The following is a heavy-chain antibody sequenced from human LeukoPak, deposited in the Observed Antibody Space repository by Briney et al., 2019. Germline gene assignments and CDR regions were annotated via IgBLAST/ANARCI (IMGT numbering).Heavy chain of an antibody. Sequence: PGGSLRLSCVASGFTLRSYVMNWVRQTPGKGLEWVSSISSSSSYIYYADSVKGRFTISRDNSRNTVYLQMHSLRAGDTAVYYCAKERDDYNTVFDLWGQGTLVTVSS. D-gene: IGHD3-22*01. V-gene: IGHV3-21*04. CDR3: AKERDDYNTVFDL. J-gene: IGHJ4*02. CDR2: ISSSSSYI. CDR1: GFTLRSYV.